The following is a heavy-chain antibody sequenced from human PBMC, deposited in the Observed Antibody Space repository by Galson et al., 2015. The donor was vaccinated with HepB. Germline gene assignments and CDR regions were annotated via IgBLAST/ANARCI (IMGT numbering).Heavy chain of an antibody. Sequence: SLRLSCAASGFSFSNFAFHWVRQAPGKGLEWVAVISDDGNIKYYADSVKGRFTISRDNSKDTLYLQMNSLRTEDTAVYYCCSSRRTGPRGRHLDYWGQGTLVTVPS. D-gene: IGHD2-15*01. V-gene: IGHV3-30-3*01. CDR2: ISDDGNIK. J-gene: IGHJ4*02. CDR1: GFSFSNFA. CDR3: CSSRRTGPRGRHLDY.